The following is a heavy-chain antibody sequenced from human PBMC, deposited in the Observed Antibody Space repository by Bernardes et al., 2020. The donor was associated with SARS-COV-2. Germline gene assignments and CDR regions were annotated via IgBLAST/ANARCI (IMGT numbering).Heavy chain of an antibody. Sequence: SETLSLTCAVYGGSFSGYYWSWIRQPPGKGLEWIGEINHSGSTNYNPSLKSRVTISVDTSKNQFSLKLSSVTAADTAVYYCASVGGTTVVTPPFRDWGQGTLVTVSS. D-gene: IGHD4-17*01. CDR1: GGSFSGYY. V-gene: IGHV4-34*01. J-gene: IGHJ4*02. CDR2: INHSGST. CDR3: ASVGGTTVVTPPFRD.